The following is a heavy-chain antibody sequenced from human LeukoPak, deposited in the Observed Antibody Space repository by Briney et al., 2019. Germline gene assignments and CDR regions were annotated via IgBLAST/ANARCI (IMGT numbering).Heavy chain of an antibody. CDR1: GYTFTSYG. V-gene: IGHV1-18*01. CDR3: ARGVTARGFYYYMDI. D-gene: IGHD2-21*02. CDR2: ISAYNGGT. Sequence: ASVKVSCKASGYTFTSYGISWVRQAPGQGLEWMGWISAYNGGTNYAQEFQGRVTMTRDTSISTAYMELSSLRPDDTAVYSCARGVTARGFYYYMDIWGNGTTVTISS. J-gene: IGHJ6*03.